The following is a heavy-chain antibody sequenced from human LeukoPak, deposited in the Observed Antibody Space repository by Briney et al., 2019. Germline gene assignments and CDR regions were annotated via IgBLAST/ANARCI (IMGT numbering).Heavy chain of an antibody. D-gene: IGHD5-18*01. CDR2: ISSSSSYI. CDR1: GFTFSSYS. Sequence: PGGSLRLSCAASGFTFSSYSMNWVRQAPGKGLEWVSSISSSSSYIYSADSVKGRFTISRDNAKNSLYLQMNSLRAEDTAVYYCARSPGYSYGRFDYWGQGTLVTVSS. V-gene: IGHV3-21*01. J-gene: IGHJ4*02. CDR3: ARSPGYSYGRFDY.